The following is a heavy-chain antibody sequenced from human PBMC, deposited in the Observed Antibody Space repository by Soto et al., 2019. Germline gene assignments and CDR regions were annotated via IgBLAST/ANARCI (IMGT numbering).Heavy chain of an antibody. CDR2: IWYDGSNK. Sequence: PGGSLRLSCAASGFSFSNYGMHWVRQAPGKGLEWVAIIWYDGSNKYYADSVKGRFTISRDNSKNTLYLQMSSLRAEDTAVYYCARDSNNYYFDFSGQGAQVTVSS. J-gene: IGHJ4*02. V-gene: IGHV3-33*01. D-gene: IGHD1-1*01. CDR3: ARDSNNYYFDF. CDR1: GFSFSNYG.